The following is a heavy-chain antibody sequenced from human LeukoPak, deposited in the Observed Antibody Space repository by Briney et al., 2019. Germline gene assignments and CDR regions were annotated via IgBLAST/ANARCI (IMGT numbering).Heavy chain of an antibody. CDR1: GVSISSSNSY. CDR2: IYYSGNT. J-gene: IGHJ3*02. Sequence: SSETLSLTCTVSGVSISSSNSYWGWIRQPPGKGLEWIGSIYYSGNTYYNASLKSQVSISIDTSKNQFSLRLTSVTAADTAVYYCARSGSYYSAVDAFDIWGQGTMVTVSS. V-gene: IGHV4-39*01. D-gene: IGHD1-26*01. CDR3: ARSGSYYSAVDAFDI.